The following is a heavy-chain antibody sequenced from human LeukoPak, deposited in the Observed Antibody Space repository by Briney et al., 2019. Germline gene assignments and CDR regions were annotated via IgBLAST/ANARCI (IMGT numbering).Heavy chain of an antibody. CDR2: ISAYNANT. J-gene: IGHJ4*02. Sequence: ASVKVSCKASGYTFTTYSISWLRQAPGEGLEWMGWISAYNANTNYAQKFHGRVTMTTDTSTSTAYMELSSLRSEDTAVYNCARGLRDGPKVGLDYWGQGTLVTVSS. CDR3: ARGLRDGPKVGLDY. D-gene: IGHD5-24*01. V-gene: IGHV1-18*01. CDR1: GYTFTTYS.